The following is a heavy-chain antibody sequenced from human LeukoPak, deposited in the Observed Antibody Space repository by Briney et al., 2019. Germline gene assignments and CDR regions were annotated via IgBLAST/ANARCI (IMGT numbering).Heavy chain of an antibody. V-gene: IGHV4-59*08. CDR3: ARLMRQVDSAIYHSFDP. Sequence: SETLSLTCTVSGDHITSNYWTWLRQPPGKRLEWLAYTSASGDTNYNPSLKSRVTISLDTSKTQFSLKLSSVTAEDTAVYYCARLMRQVDSAIYHSFDPWGQGTPVTVSS. CDR2: TSASGDT. D-gene: IGHD5-18*01. J-gene: IGHJ5*02. CDR1: GDHITSNY.